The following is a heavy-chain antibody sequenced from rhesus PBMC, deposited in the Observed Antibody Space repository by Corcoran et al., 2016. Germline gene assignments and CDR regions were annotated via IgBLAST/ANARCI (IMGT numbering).Heavy chain of an antibody. J-gene: IGHJ5-1*01. CDR3: AGYWGDYRFDV. D-gene: IGHD3-34*01. CDR2: ISGNNGRT. Sequence: QLQLQESGPGLVKPSETLSLTCAVSGGSISSNYWSWIRQPPGKGLEWIGRISGNNGRTAHSPSLKSRVTISTDTSKNQFSLELSSVTAAGTAVYYCAGYWGDYRFDVWGAGVLVTVSS. CDR1: GGSISSNY. V-gene: IGHV4-173*01.